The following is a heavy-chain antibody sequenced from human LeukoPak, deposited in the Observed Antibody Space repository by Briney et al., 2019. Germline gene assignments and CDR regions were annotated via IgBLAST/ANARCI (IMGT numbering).Heavy chain of an antibody. D-gene: IGHD1-7*01. CDR1: GFTFSTYA. CDR2: ISYDGSEK. CDR3: ASELRDWNYDFEY. Sequence: PGGSLRLSCAASGFTFSTYAMHWVRQAPGEGLEWVAFISYDGSEKYYPDYVKGRFTISRDNSKNTLYLQINSLISEDTAVYYCASELRDWNYDFEYWGQGTLVTVSS. J-gene: IGHJ4*02. V-gene: IGHV3-30*04.